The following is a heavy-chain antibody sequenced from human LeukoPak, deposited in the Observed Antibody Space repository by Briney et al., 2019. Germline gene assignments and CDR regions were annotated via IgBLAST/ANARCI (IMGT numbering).Heavy chain of an antibody. CDR3: AKDGSSGYYYFHY. Sequence: GGSLRLSCAASGFTFDDYAMHWVRQAPGKGLEWVSGISWNSGTIDYADSVKGRFTISRDNAKNSLYLQMNSLRPEDTAFYYCAKDGSSGYYYFHYWGQGTLVTVSS. CDR1: GFTFDDYA. D-gene: IGHD6-19*01. J-gene: IGHJ4*02. V-gene: IGHV3-9*01. CDR2: ISWNSGTI.